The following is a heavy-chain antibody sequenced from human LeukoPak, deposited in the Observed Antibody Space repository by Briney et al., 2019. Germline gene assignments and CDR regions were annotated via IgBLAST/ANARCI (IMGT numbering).Heavy chain of an antibody. J-gene: IGHJ6*03. V-gene: IGHV1-69*13. D-gene: IGHD1-26*01. Sequence: GASVKVSCKASGGTFSSYAISWVRQAPGQGLEWMGGIIPIFGTANYAQKFQGRVTITADESTSTAYMELSSLRSEDTAVYYCARVDGSYNYYYMDVWGKGTTVTISS. CDR3: ARVDGSYNYYYMDV. CDR2: IIPIFGTA. CDR1: GGTFSSYA.